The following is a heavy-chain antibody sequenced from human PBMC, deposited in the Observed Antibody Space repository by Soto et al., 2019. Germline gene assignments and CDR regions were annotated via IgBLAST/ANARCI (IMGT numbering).Heavy chain of an antibody. CDR2: IYPGDSYT. D-gene: IGHD6-6*01. V-gene: IGHV5-51*01. Sequence: PGESLKISCKGSGYSFSSYWITWVRQMPGKGLEWMGIIYPGDSYTKYSPSFQGQVTISEDKSITTAYLQWSSLKASDTAMYYCARHRGEQLVETYFDYWGQGTLVTVSS. CDR1: GYSFSSYW. CDR3: ARHRGEQLVETYFDY. J-gene: IGHJ4*02.